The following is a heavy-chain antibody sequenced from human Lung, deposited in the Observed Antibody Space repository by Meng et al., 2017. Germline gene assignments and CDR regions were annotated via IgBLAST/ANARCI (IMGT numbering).Heavy chain of an antibody. CDR2: ISSDSRYI. Sequence: EVQLGESGGGLGTPGGSLRRSCAASGFTFRNYSMNWVRQAPGKELEWASSISSDSRYIFYADSVKGRFTISRDNGKKLLYLQMNSLSPEDTAVFYCARFETVGVATGDFWGQGTLVTVSS. CDR3: ARFETVGVATGDF. CDR1: GFTFRNYS. D-gene: IGHD2-15*01. J-gene: IGHJ4*02. V-gene: IGHV3-21*01.